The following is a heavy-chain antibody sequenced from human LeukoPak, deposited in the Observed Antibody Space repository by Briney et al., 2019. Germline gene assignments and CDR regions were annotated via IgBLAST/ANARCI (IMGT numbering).Heavy chain of an antibody. V-gene: IGHV4-59*11. D-gene: IGHD1-7*01. CDR2: IYYSGST. J-gene: IGHJ4*02. CDR3: ARKLGLYFDY. CDR1: GGSISSHY. Sequence: SETLSLTCTVSGGSISSHYWSWIRQPPGKGLEWIGYIYYSGSTNYNPSLKSRVTISVDTSKNQFSLKLSSVTAADTAVYYCARKLGLYFDYWGQGTLVTASS.